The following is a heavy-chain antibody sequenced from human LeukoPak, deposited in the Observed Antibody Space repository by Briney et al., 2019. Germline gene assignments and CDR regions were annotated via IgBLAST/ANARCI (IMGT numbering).Heavy chain of an antibody. V-gene: IGHV3-11*01. J-gene: IGHJ5*02. CDR1: GFTFSDYY. CDR3: ARDREPIAVAGRGGIYWFDP. Sequence: GGSLRLSCAASGFTFSDYYMSWIRQAPGKGLEWVSYISSSGSTIYYADSVKGRFTISRDNAKNSLYLQMNSLRAEDTAVYYCARDREPIAVAGRGGIYWFDPWGQGTLVTVSS. CDR2: ISSSGSTI. D-gene: IGHD6-19*01.